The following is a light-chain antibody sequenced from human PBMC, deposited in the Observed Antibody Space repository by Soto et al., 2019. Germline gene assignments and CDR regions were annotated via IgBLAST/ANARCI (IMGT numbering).Light chain of an antibody. CDR1: SSHIGSNA. J-gene: IGLJ2*01. CDR3: AAWDDSLNGVV. CDR2: NND. V-gene: IGLV1-44*01. Sequence: QSVLTQPPSASGTPGQRVTISCSGSSSHIGSNAVNWFQQLPGTAPKVVIYNNDQRPSGVPDRFSGSKSGTSASLAISGLQSEDEADYYCAAWDDSLNGVVFGGGTKLTVL.